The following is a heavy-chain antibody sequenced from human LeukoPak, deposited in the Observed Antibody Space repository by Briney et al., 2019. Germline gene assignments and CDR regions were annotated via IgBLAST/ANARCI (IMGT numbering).Heavy chain of an antibody. Sequence: PSETLSLTCTVSGVSISSYYWSWVRQPPGKGLEWVGYIYYSGSTDYNPSLKSRVTISVDTSKNQFSLKLSSVTAADTAVHYCARLFSIAVAGRDYWGQGTLVTVSS. J-gene: IGHJ4*02. CDR3: ARLFSIAVAGRDY. CDR1: GVSISSYY. D-gene: IGHD6-19*01. CDR2: IYYSGST. V-gene: IGHV4-59*01.